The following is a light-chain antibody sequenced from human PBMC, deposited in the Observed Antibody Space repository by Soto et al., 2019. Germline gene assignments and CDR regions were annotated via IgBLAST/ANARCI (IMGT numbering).Light chain of an antibody. CDR2: GAS. J-gene: IGKJ1*01. CDR3: QQYNNWPRT. Sequence: EIVMTQSPATLSVSPGERATLSCRASQSVSSNLAWYQQKPGQAPRLLIYGASTRATGIPARFSGSGSGTEFTLTISSRQSEEFAVYYCQQYNNWPRTFGQGTKVEI. CDR1: QSVSSN. V-gene: IGKV3-15*01.